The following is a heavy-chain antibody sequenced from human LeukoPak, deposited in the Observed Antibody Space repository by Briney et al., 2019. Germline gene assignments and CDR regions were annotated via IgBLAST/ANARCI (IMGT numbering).Heavy chain of an antibody. CDR1: GGSISSYY. Sequence: PSETLSLTCTVSGGSISSYYWSWIRQPPGKGLEWIGSIYYSGSTYYNPSLKSRVTISVDTSKNQFSLKLSSVTAADTAVYYCARRDYYGSGIDWFDPWGQGTLVTVSS. CDR3: ARRDYYGSGIDWFDP. V-gene: IGHV4-59*05. CDR2: IYYSGST. D-gene: IGHD3-10*01. J-gene: IGHJ5*02.